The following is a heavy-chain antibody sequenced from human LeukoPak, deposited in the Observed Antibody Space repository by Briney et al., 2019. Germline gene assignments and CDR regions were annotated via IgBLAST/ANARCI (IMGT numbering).Heavy chain of an antibody. Sequence: PSETLSLTCTVSGGSISSGGYYWSWIRQHPGKGLEWTGYIYYSGSTYYNPSLKSRVTISVDTSKNQFSLKLSSVTAADTAVYYCARQSPSDVVVPAAIEGPDNWFDPWGQGTLVTVSS. CDR1: GGSISSGGYY. V-gene: IGHV4-31*03. D-gene: IGHD2-2*01. CDR3: ARQSPSDVVVPAAIEGPDNWFDP. CDR2: IYYSGST. J-gene: IGHJ5*02.